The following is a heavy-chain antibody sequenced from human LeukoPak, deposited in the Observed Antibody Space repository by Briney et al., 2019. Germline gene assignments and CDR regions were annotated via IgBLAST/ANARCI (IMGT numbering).Heavy chain of an antibody. J-gene: IGHJ5*02. V-gene: IGHV4-4*07. CDR1: GGSISGYY. D-gene: IGHD3-22*01. Sequence: PSETLSLTCTVSGGSISGYYWSWIRQPAGKGLEWIGHIYTSGTTNYNPSLKSRVTMSIDTSKNQFSLKLSSVTAADTAVYYCARGGSSAYAWFDPLGPGNPGHRLL. CDR2: IYTSGTT. CDR3: ARGGSSAYAWFDP.